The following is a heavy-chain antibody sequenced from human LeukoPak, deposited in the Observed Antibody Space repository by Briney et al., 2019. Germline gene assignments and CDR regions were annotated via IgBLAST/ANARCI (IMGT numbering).Heavy chain of an antibody. CDR1: GGSISPYY. CDR3: ARILAGSYYYYYGMDV. V-gene: IGHV4-59*01. CDR2: VYYSGST. Sequence: PSETLSLTCVVSGGSISPYYWSWIRQPPGKGLEWIGYVYYSGSTSYNPSLKSRVTISVDTSKNQFSLHLRSLTAADTAVYYCARILAGSYYYYYGMDVWGQGTTVTVSS. D-gene: IGHD2-15*01. J-gene: IGHJ6*02.